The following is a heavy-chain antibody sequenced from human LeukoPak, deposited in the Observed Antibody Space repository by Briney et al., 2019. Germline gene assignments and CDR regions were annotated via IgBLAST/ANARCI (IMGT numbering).Heavy chain of an antibody. CDR1: GGSISSRSYY. CDR2: IYYSGST. V-gene: IGHV4-39*07. CDR3: TRDAVYLIAMVRGITIDY. Sequence: SETLSLTCTVSGGSISSRSYYWGWIRQPAGKGLEWIGNIYYSGSTFYNPSLKSRVTISVDTSKNQFSLKLDSVTAADTAVYYCTRDAVYLIAMVRGITIDYWGQGTLVTVSS. D-gene: IGHD3-10*01. J-gene: IGHJ4*02.